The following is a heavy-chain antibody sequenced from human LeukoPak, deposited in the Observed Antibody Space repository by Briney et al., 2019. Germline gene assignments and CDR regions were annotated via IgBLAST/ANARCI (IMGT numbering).Heavy chain of an antibody. V-gene: IGHV3-48*03. J-gene: IGHJ3*02. D-gene: IGHD3-10*01. Sequence: GGSLRLSCAASGFTFSSYEMNWVRQAPGKGLEWVSYISSSGSTIYYADSVKGRFTISRDNAKNSLSLQMSSLRAEDTAVYYCARDLYGSGGDAFDMWGQGTMVTVSS. CDR3: ARDLYGSGGDAFDM. CDR1: GFTFSSYE. CDR2: ISSSGSTI.